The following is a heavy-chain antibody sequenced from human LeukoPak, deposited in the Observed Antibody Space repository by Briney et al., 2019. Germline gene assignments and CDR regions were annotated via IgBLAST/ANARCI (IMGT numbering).Heavy chain of an antibody. V-gene: IGHV3-21*01. Sequence: PGGSLRLSCAASGFTFSHAWMSWVRQAPGKGLEWVSSISSSSDYIFYADSVKGRFTTSRDNAKNSLYLQMNSLRAEDTAVYYCARDLGRLGTPGDYWGQGTLVTVSS. CDR1: GFTFSHAW. CDR3: ARDLGRLGTPGDY. D-gene: IGHD3/OR15-3a*01. J-gene: IGHJ4*02. CDR2: ISSSSDYI.